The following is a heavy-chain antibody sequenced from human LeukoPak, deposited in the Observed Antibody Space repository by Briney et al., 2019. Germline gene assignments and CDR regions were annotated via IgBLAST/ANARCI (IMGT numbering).Heavy chain of an antibody. CDR3: ARDRGDSSGYYQFFDY. Sequence: PSETLSLTCTVSGYSISSGYYWGWIRQPPGQGLEWIGSIYHSGSTYYNPSLKSRVTISVDTSKNQFSLKLSSVTAADTAVYYCARDRGDSSGYYQFFDYWGQGTLVTVSS. J-gene: IGHJ4*02. CDR2: IYHSGST. V-gene: IGHV4-38-2*02. CDR1: GYSISSGYY. D-gene: IGHD3-22*01.